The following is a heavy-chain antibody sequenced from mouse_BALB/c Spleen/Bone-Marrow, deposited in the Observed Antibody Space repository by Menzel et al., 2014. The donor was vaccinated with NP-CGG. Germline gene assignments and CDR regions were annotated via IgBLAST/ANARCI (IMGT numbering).Heavy chain of an antibody. V-gene: IGHV1-69*02. CDR1: GYTLTSYW. D-gene: IGHD1-1*01. J-gene: IGHJ1*01. CDR2: IYPSDSYT. CDR3: TRYYGSSHWYFDV. Sequence: VQLQQSGAELVRPGASVKLSCKASGYTLTSYWINWVKQRPGQGLEWIGNIYPSDSYTNYNQKFKDKATLTVDKSSSTAYMQLSSPTSEDSAVYYCTRYYGSSHWYFDVWGAGTTVTVSS.